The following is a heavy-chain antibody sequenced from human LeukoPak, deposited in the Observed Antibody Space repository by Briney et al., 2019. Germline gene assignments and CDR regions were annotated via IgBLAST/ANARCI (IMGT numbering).Heavy chain of an antibody. J-gene: IGHJ4*02. Sequence: PGGSLRLSCAASGFTFSYYSMNWVRQAPGEGLEWVSSISGRGTYIYYDDSGKGRFPTPRDSAKNSLYLQMNSLRAEDTAVYYCARSLGFYDSNGAYYFDSWGQGTLVTVSS. CDR2: ISGRGTYI. CDR3: ARSLGFYDSNGAYYFDS. CDR1: GFTFSYYS. D-gene: IGHD3-22*01. V-gene: IGHV3-21*01.